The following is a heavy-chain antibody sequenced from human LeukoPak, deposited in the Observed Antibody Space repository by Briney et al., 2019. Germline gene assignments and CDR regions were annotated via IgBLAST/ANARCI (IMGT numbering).Heavy chain of an antibody. V-gene: IGHV3-48*01. CDR1: GFTFSSYS. J-gene: IGHJ4*02. CDR2: ISSSSSTI. Sequence: GGSLRLSCEASGFTFSSYSMNWVRQAPGKGLEWVSYISSSSSTIYYAGSVKGRLTISRDNAKNSLYLQMNSLRAEDTAVYYCARDLGLDYWGQGTLVTVSS. CDR3: ARDLGLDY.